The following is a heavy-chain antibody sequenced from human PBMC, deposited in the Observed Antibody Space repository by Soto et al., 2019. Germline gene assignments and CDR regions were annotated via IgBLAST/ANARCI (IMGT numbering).Heavy chain of an antibody. J-gene: IGHJ5*02. Sequence: PGGSLRLSCAASGFTFSTYSMNWVRQAPGKGLEWVSFISMSNSPKYYADSVKGRFTISRDNAHNSLYLQINSLRNEDTAVYCCARDLGTENSGFDPWAKGPLATVPS. CDR2: ISMSNSPK. D-gene: IGHD5-18*01. CDR1: GFTFSTYS. V-gene: IGHV3-48*02. CDR3: ARDLGTENSGFDP.